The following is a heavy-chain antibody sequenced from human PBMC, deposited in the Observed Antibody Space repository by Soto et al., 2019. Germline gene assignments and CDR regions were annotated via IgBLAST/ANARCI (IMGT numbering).Heavy chain of an antibody. Sequence: EVQLVESGGGLVQPGGSLRLSCAASGFTFSTYAMHWVRQAPGKGLEYVSALTNNGGTTYYASSVKGRFTISRDNSKNTRYLQRGSLRAEDMAVYYCARAASSTWYLAYWGQGTLVTVSS. CDR2: LTNNGGTT. D-gene: IGHD6-13*01. J-gene: IGHJ4*02. V-gene: IGHV3-64*01. CDR3: ARAASSTWYLAY. CDR1: GFTFSTYA.